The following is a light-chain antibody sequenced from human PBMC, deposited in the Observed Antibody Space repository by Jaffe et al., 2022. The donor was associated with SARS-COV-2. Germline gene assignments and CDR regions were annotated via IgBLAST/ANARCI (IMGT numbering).Light chain of an antibody. CDR2: DDD. J-gene: IGLJ2*01. CDR1: NIGSKS. CDR3: QVWDSSADHPDVV. Sequence: SYVLTQPPSVSVAPGQTARITCGGNNIGSKSVHWYQQKPGQAPVLAVFDDDDRPSGIPERFSGSNSGNTATLTISRVEAGDEADYYCQVWDSSADHPDVVFGEGTKLTVL. V-gene: IGLV3-21*02.